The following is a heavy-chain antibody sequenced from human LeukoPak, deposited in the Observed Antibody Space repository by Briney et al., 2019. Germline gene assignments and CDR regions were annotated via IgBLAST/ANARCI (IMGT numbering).Heavy chain of an antibody. V-gene: IGHV1-2*02. CDR3: GSGSYYYYYMDV. Sequence: DSVKVSCKASGNTITGYSFHWVRQAPGQGLEWMGWIKPNSGDTNYAHKLQGRVTMTRDTSISTVYMELSRLRSDDTAVYYCGSGSYYYYYMDVWGKGTTVTVSS. CDR2: IKPNSGDT. D-gene: IGHD2-15*01. CDR1: GNTITGYS. J-gene: IGHJ6*03.